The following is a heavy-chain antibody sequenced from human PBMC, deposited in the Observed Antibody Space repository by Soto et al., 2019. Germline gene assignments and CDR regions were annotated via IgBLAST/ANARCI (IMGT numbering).Heavy chain of an antibody. CDR2: ISGSGGST. J-gene: IGHJ4*02. V-gene: IGHV3-23*01. D-gene: IGHD4-17*01. CDR3: AKEQRPTVTTSGAY. CDR1: GFTFSSYA. Sequence: EVQLLESGGGLVQPGGSLRLSCAASGFTFSSYAMSWVRQAPGKGLEWVSAISGSGGSTYYADSVKCRFTISRDNSKNTLYLQMNSLRAEDTAVYDCAKEQRPTVTTSGAYWGQGTLCTVSS.